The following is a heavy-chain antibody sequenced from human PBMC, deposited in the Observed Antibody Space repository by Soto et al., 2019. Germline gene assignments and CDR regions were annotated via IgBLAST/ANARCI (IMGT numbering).Heavy chain of an antibody. J-gene: IGHJ5*02. D-gene: IGHD3-22*01. CDR1: GFTFSSYW. Sequence: GGSLRLSCAASGFTFSSYWMSWVRQAPGKELEWVANIKQDGSEKYYVDSVKGRFTISRDNAKNSLYLQMNSLRAEDTAVYYCAREVVVVTYNWFDPWGQGTLVTVSS. CDR2: IKQDGSEK. V-gene: IGHV3-7*05. CDR3: AREVVVVTYNWFDP.